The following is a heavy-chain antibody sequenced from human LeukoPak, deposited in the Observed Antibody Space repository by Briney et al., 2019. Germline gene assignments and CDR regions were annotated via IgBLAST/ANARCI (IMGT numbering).Heavy chain of an antibody. V-gene: IGHV3-74*01. CDR3: ARGGATTVVTPLYY. CDR2: INSDGSST. CDR1: GFTFSSYW. J-gene: IGHJ4*02. D-gene: IGHD4-23*01. Sequence: GGSLRLSCAASGFTFSSYWMHWVRQAPGKGLVWVSRINSDGSSTSYADSVKGRFTISRDNAKNTLYLQMNSLRAEDTAVYYCARGGATTVVTPLYYWGQGTLVTVSS.